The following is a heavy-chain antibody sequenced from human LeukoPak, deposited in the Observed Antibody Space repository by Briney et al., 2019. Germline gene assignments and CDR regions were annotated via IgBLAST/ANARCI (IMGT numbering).Heavy chain of an antibody. CDR2: IYHSGST. V-gene: IGHV4-59*12. CDR3: ARVSSTRFDY. J-gene: IGHJ4*02. Sequence: SETLSLTCTVSGGSITSYYWNWIRQPPGKGLEWIGEIYHSGSTNYNPSLKSRVTISVDKSKNQFSLKLSSVTAADTAVYYCARVSSTRFDYWGQGTLVTVSS. D-gene: IGHD2/OR15-2a*01. CDR1: GGSITSYY.